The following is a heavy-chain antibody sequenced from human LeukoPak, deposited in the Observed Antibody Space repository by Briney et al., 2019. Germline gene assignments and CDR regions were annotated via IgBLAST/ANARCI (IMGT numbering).Heavy chain of an antibody. Sequence: GGSLRLSCAAPGFTFSDYYMSWIRQAPGKGLEWVSYISSSGSTIYYADSVKGRFTISRDNAKNSLYLQMNSLRAEATAVYYCARYSSSPLFDYWGQGTLVTVSS. CDR2: ISSSGSTI. J-gene: IGHJ4*02. CDR1: GFTFSDYY. D-gene: IGHD6-6*01. CDR3: ARYSSSPLFDY. V-gene: IGHV3-11*04.